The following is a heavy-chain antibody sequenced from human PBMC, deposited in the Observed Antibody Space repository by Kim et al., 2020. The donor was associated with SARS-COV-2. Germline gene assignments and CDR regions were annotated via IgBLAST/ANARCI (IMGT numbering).Heavy chain of an antibody. Sequence: AETLSLTCTVSGVSISSYYMSWIRQAPGKGLEWIAYIYDSGSTNYNPSLESGVSISVVTTKNQFSFMLRSVTTAETAAYYCGWIETDNLTPDGMDFWVQG. CDR2: IYDSGST. D-gene: IGHD3-9*01. J-gene: IGHJ6*03. V-gene: IGHV4-59*01. CDR1: GVSISSYY. CDR3: GWIETDNLTPDGMDF.